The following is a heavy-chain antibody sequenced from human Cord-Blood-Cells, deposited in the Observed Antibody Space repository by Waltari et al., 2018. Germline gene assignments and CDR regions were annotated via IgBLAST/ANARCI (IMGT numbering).Heavy chain of an antibody. D-gene: IGHD5-18*01. CDR2: INACNVNT. J-gene: IGHJ4*02. CDR1: GYTFTSYA. Sequence: QVQLVQSGAEVKKPGASVKVSCKASGYTFTSYAMHWVRQAPGQRLEWMGWINACNVNTKYSPKFQGRVTITRDTSASTAYMELSSLRSEDTAVYYCSRVKRVDTAMVDYWGQGTLVTVSS. CDR3: SRVKRVDTAMVDY. V-gene: IGHV1-3*01.